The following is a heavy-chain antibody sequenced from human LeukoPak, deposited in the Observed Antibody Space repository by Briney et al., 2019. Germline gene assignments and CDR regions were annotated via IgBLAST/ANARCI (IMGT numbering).Heavy chain of an antibody. CDR2: IIPIFGTA. CDR3: ASAHSSGWYYFDY. CDR1: GGTFSSYA. D-gene: IGHD6-19*01. V-gene: IGHV1-69*01. Sequence: SVKVSCKASGGTFSSYAISWVRQAPGQGLEWMGGIIPIFGTANYAQKFQGGVTITADESTSTAYMELSSLRSEDTAVYYCASAHSSGWYYFDYWGQGTLVTVSS. J-gene: IGHJ4*02.